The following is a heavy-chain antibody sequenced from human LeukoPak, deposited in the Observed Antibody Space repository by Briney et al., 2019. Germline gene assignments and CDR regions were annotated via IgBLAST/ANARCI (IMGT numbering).Heavy chain of an antibody. CDR2: ISYDGSNK. J-gene: IGHJ4*02. D-gene: IGHD1-26*01. CDR1: GFTFSSYA. V-gene: IGHV3-30-3*01. CDR3: AREGVVGAPFDY. Sequence: GGSLRLSCAASGFTFSSYAMHWVRQAPGKGLEWVAVISYDGSNKYYADSVKGRFTISRDNSKNTLYLQMNSLRAEDTAVYYCAREGVVGAPFDYWGQGTLVTVSS.